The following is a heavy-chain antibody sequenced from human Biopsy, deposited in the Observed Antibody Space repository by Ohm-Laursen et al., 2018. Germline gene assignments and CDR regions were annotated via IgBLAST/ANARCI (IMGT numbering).Heavy chain of an antibody. D-gene: IGHD3-22*01. J-gene: IGHJ4*02. CDR1: GFGVNTYG. CDR2: ISNDGDIK. CDR3: AKDRFPYTSGYSSVFEY. Sequence: SLRLSCTASGFGVNTYGTHWVRQAPGKGLEWVSLISNDGDIKYSADSMEGRFTISRDNSRNTLFLQMNSLKAEDTAVYYCAKDRFPYTSGYSSVFEYWGQGALVTVSS. V-gene: IGHV3-30*18.